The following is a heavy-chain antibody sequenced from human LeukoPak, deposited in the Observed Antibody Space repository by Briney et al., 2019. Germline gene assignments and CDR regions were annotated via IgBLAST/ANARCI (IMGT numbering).Heavy chain of an antibody. D-gene: IGHD6-13*01. CDR1: GGSISSYY. V-gene: IGHV4-59*01. CDR2: IYYSGST. Sequence: SETLSLTCTVSGGSISSYYWSWIRQPPGKGLEWIGYIYYSGSTNYNPSLKRRGTISVDTSKNQFSLKLSSVTAADTAVYYCAREAAAGTVDYWGQGTLVTVSS. CDR3: AREAAAGTVDY. J-gene: IGHJ4*02.